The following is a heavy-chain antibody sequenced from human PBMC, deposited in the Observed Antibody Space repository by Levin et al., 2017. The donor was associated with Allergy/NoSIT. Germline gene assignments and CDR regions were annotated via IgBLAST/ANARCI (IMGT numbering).Heavy chain of an antibody. Sequence: SETLSLTCAVYGGSFSGYYWSWIRQPPEKGLEWIGEINHRGTTKYNPSLKSRVTISVDTSKNQFSLKVSSVTAADTAVYFCARPIYCSSTTCSGPLGYWGQGTLVTVSS. CDR2: INHRGTT. CDR3: ARPIYCSSTTCSGPLGY. J-gene: IGHJ4*02. D-gene: IGHD2-2*01. CDR1: GGSFSGYY. V-gene: IGHV4-34*01.